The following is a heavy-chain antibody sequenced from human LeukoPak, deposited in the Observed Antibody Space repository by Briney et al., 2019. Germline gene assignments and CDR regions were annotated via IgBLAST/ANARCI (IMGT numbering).Heavy chain of an antibody. D-gene: IGHD3-22*01. J-gene: IGHJ4*02. CDR3: ARGHSNGYYYFDY. V-gene: IGHV3-21*01. Sequence: GGSLRLSCAASGFTFSGYSMNWVRQAPGKGLEWVSSISSSSSYIYYADSVKGRFTISRDDAENSLYLQMNSLRAEDTAVYYCARGHSNGYYYFDYWGQGTLVTVSS. CDR2: ISSSSSYI. CDR1: GFTFSGYS.